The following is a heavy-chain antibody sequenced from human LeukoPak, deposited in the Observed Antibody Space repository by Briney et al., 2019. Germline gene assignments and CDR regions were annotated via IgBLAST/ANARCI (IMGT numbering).Heavy chain of an antibody. CDR1: GGSFSGYY. J-gene: IGHJ4*02. V-gene: IGHV4-59*01. CDR3: AREGVDYGDYHY. Sequence: SETLSLTCAVYGGSFSGYYWSWIRQPPGKGLEWIGYIYYSGSTNYNPSLKSRVTISVDTSKNQFSLKLSSVTAADTAVYYCAREGVDYGDYHYWGQGTLVTVSS. CDR2: IYYSGST. D-gene: IGHD4-17*01.